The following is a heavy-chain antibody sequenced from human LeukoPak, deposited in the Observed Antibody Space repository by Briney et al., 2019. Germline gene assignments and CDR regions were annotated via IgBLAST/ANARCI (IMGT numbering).Heavy chain of an antibody. CDR1: GYTFTVYY. V-gene: IGHV1-2*02. CDR3: ARVYTGTKYNWFDP. Sequence: ASVNLSFNASGYTFTVYYMHWVRQAPGQGLEWGGWINRNSGGTNYAQKFQRSLTITRDTSISTAYMELSRLRSDDTAVYYCARVYTGTKYNWFDPWGQGTLVTVSS. CDR2: INRNSGGT. J-gene: IGHJ5*02. D-gene: IGHD1-26*01.